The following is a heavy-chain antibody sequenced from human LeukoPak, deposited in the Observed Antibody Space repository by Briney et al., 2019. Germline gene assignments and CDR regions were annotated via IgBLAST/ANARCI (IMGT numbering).Heavy chain of an antibody. J-gene: IGHJ4*02. CDR3: ARHGSWSFDY. D-gene: IGHD6-13*01. CDR2: ITSGSGSNV. CDR1: GFTFSSHA. Sequence: PGGSLRLSCAASGFTFSSHAMSWVRQAPGKGLEWVSAITSGSGSNVYYTDSLKGRFTISRDNSKNTLYLNMNSLRAEDTAVYYCARHGSWSFDYWGQGTLLTVSA. V-gene: IGHV3-23*01.